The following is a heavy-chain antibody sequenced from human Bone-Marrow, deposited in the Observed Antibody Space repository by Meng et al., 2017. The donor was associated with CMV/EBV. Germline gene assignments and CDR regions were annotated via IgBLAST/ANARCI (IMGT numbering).Heavy chain of an antibody. V-gene: IGHV1-2*02. J-gene: IGHJ3*02. CDR2: INPNSGGT. D-gene: IGHD3-22*01. Sequence: ASVKVSCKASGYTFTGYYMHWVRQAPGQGLEWMGWINPNSGGTNYAQKFQGRVTMTRDTSISTAYMELSRLRSDDTAVYYCARDGPQAYSSGYYFDAFDIWGQGTMVTVSS. CDR1: GYTFTGYY. CDR3: ARDGPQAYSSGYYFDAFDI.